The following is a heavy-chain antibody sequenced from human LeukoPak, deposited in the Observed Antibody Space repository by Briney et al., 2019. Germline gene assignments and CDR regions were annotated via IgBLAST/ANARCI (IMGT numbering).Heavy chain of an antibody. CDR1: GESFSGYY. Sequence: SETLSLTCAVYGESFSGYYWSWIRQPPGKGLEWIGEINHSGSTNYNPSLKSRVTISVDMSKNQFSLKLSSVIAADTAVYYCARLIYYDSSGYLDYWGQGSLVTVSS. D-gene: IGHD3-22*01. CDR2: INHSGST. CDR3: ARLIYYDSSGYLDY. J-gene: IGHJ4*02. V-gene: IGHV4-34*01.